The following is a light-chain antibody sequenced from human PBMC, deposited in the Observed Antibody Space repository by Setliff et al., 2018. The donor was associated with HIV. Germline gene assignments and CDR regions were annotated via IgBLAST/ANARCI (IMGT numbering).Light chain of an antibody. CDR1: SSDVGSYNL. CDR3: CSYAGSSTLV. J-gene: IGLJ2*01. CDR2: EVN. V-gene: IGLV2-23*02. Sequence: QSALAQPASVSGSPGQSITISCTGTSSDVGSYNLVSWYQQHPGKAPKLMIYEVNKRPSGVSNRFSGSKSGNTASLTISGLQAEDEADYYCCSYAGSSTLVVGGGTK.